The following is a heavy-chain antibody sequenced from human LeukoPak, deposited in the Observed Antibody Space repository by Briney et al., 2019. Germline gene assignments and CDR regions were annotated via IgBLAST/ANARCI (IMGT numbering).Heavy chain of an antibody. CDR1: GYTFTGYY. D-gene: IGHD3-3*01. V-gene: IGHV1-2*02. J-gene: IGHJ5*02. CDR3: ARDTIFGVVTYWFDP. Sequence: GASVKVSCKASGYTFTGYYMHWVRQAPGQGLEWMGWINPNSGGTNYAQKFQGSVTMSRDTSISTAYMELSRLRSDDTAVYYCARDTIFGVVTYWFDPWGQGTLVTVSS. CDR2: INPNSGGT.